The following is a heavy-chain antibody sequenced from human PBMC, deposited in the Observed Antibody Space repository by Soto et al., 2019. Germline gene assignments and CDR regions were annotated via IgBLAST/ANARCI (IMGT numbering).Heavy chain of an antibody. J-gene: IGHJ1*01. V-gene: IGHV3-23*01. CDR3: APSGGYYPEYFQH. CDR2: ISGSGGST. Sequence: GVSLRLSCAASGFTFSSYAMSWVRQAPGKGLEWVSAISGSGGSTYYADSVKGRFTISRDNSKNTLYLQMNSLRAEDTAVYYCAPSGGYYPEYFQHWGQGTLVTVSS. D-gene: IGHD3-22*01. CDR1: GFTFSSYA.